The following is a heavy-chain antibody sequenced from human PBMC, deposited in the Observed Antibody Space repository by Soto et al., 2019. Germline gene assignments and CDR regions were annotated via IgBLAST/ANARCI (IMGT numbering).Heavy chain of an antibody. V-gene: IGHV1-69*06. D-gene: IGHD3-22*01. Sequence: GASVKGSCKASGGTFSSYAISWARPAPGQGLEWMGRVIPIFGTANYAQKFQGRVTITADKSTSTAYMELSSLRSEDTAVYYCAAFQGVDLYYYDSSGYNPWGQGTLVTVSS. J-gene: IGHJ5*02. CDR3: AAFQGVDLYYYDSSGYNP. CDR1: GGTFSSYA. CDR2: VIPIFGTA.